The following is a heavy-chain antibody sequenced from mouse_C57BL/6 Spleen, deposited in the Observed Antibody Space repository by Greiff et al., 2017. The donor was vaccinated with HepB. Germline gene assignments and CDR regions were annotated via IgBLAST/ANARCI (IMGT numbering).Heavy chain of an antibody. CDR2: INPSTGGT. Sequence: EVQLQQSGPELVKPGASVKISCKASGYSFTGYYMNWVKQSPEKSLEWIGEINPSTGGTTYNQKFKAKATLTVDKSSSTAYMQLKSLTSEDSAVYYCARIYYGNYENYWGQGTTLTVSS. CDR1: GYSFTGYY. D-gene: IGHD2-1*01. CDR3: ARIYYGNYENY. V-gene: IGHV1-42*01. J-gene: IGHJ2*01.